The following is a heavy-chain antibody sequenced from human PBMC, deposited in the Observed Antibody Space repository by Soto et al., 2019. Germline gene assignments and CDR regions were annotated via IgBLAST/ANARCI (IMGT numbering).Heavy chain of an antibody. Sequence: ASVKVSCKASGYTFTGYYMHWVRRAPGQGLEWMGWINPNSGGTNYAQKFQGRVTMTRDTSISTAYMELSRLRSDDTAVYYCARLPRGRSGGNWFDPWGQGTLDTVSS. CDR1: GYTFTGYY. V-gene: IGHV1-2*02. CDR3: ARLPRGRSGGNWFDP. CDR2: INPNSGGT. D-gene: IGHD1-26*01. J-gene: IGHJ5*02.